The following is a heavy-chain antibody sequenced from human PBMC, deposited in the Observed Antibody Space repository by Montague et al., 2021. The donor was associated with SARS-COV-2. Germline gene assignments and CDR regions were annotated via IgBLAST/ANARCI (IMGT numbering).Heavy chain of an antibody. D-gene: IGHD2-15*01. CDR3: ARPATGLGGGSRFDP. CDR2: VYCGGKT. J-gene: IGHJ5*02. Sequence: SETLSLTCTVSGDSISSGSPYWGWIRQPPGKGLEWIGNVYCGGKTYYNPSLKSRVTISVDTSKNQFSLKVTSVTVADTALYYCARPATGLGGGSRFDPWGQGALVTVSS. CDR1: GDSISSGSPY. V-gene: IGHV4-39*01.